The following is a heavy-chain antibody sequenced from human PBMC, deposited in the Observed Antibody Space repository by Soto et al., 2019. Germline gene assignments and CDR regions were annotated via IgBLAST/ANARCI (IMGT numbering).Heavy chain of an antibody. CDR3: ASLGIAAAGNDY. CDR1: GFTFSSYA. Sequence: QVQLVESGGSVVQPGRSLRLSCAASGFTFSSYAMHWVRQAPGKGLEWVAVISYDGSNKYYADSVKGRFTISRDNSKNTLYLQMNRLRAEDTAVYYCASLGIAAAGNDYWGQGTLVTVSS. V-gene: IGHV3-30-3*01. D-gene: IGHD6-13*01. J-gene: IGHJ4*02. CDR2: ISYDGSNK.